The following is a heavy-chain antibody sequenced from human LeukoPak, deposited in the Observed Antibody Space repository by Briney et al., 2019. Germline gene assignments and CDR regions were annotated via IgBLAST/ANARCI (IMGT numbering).Heavy chain of an antibody. CDR3: ARRLDSFDY. D-gene: IGHD3-16*01. J-gene: IGHJ4*02. V-gene: IGHV4-34*01. CDR2: INHSGST. Sequence: GSLRLSCAASGFTVSSNYMSWVRQPPGKGLEWIGEINHSGSTNYNPSLKSRVTISVDTSKNQFSLKLSSVTAADTAVYYCARRLDSFDYWGQGTLVTVSS. CDR1: GFTVSSNY.